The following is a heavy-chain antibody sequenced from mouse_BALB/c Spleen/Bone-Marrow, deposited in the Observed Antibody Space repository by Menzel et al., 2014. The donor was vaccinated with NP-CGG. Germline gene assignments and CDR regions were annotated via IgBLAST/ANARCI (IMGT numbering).Heavy chain of an antibody. Sequence: EVQGVESGGGLVQPGASLKLSSAASGFTFSDYYMYWVRQTPEKRLEWVAYISNAGGSTYYPDTVKCRFSISRDNAKNTLCLQMSRLKSEETAMYFCARPVHFYGYGAYWCQGTLVTITA. CDR1: GFTFSDYY. V-gene: IGHV5-12*01. CDR3: ARPVHFYGYGAY. J-gene: IGHJ3*01. D-gene: IGHD1-2*01. CDR2: ISNAGGST.